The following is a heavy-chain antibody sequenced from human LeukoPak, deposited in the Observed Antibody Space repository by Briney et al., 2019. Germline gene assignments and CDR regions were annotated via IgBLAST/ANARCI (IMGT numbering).Heavy chain of an antibody. CDR2: IHDSGST. CDR3: ARVVAAAGNNWFDS. CDR1: GDSISSGGYS. Sequence: PSETLSLTCVVSGDSISSGGYSWSWIRQTPGKGLEWIAYIHDSGSTYNHPSLKSRLSISIDTSKNQFSLKLNSVTAADTAVYYCARVVAAAGNNWFDSWGQGTLVTVSS. V-gene: IGHV4-30-4*07. D-gene: IGHD6-13*01. J-gene: IGHJ5*01.